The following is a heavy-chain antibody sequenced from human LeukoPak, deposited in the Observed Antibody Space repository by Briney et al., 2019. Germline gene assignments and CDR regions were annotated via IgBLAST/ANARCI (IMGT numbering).Heavy chain of an antibody. J-gene: IGHJ5*02. D-gene: IGHD3-22*01. CDR1: GGSISSSSYY. V-gene: IGHV4-39*07. CDR2: IYYSGST. CDR3: ARRPTSSGYYYWLA. Sequence: NASETLSLTCTVSGGSISSSSYYWGWIRQPPGKGLEWIGSIYYSGSTYYNPSLKSRVTISVDTSKSQFSLKLSSVTAADTAVYYCARRPTSSGYYYWLAWGQGTLVTVSS.